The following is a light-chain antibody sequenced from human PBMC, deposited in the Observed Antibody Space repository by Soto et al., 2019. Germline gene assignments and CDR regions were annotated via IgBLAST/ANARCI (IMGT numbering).Light chain of an antibody. CDR1: SSDVGGYDF. V-gene: IGLV2-11*01. CDR2: DVT. CDR3: CSYAGSYTLGV. J-gene: IGLJ3*02. Sequence: QSALTQPRSVSGSPGQSVTISCTGTSSDVGGYDFVSWYQQRPGKAPQLMIYDVTKRTSVVPDRFSGSKSGTSASLTISGLQAADEADYYCCSYAGSYTLGVFGGGTQLTVL.